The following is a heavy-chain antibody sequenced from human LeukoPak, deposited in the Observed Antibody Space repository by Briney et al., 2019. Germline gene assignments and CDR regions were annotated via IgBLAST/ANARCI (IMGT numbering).Heavy chain of an antibody. D-gene: IGHD3-10*01. CDR2: IYSGGST. J-gene: IGHJ4*02. V-gene: IGHV3-66*01. CDR3: AKDLSMVRGVTRRAFDY. CDR1: GFTVSSNY. Sequence: PGGSLRLSCAASGFTVSSNYMSWVRQAPGKGLEWVSVIYSGGSTYYADSVKGRFTISRDNSKNTLYLQMNSLRAEDTAVYYCAKDLSMVRGVTRRAFDYWGQGTLVTVSS.